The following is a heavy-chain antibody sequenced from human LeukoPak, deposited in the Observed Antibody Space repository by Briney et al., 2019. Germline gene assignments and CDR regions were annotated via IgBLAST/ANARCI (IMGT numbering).Heavy chain of an antibody. V-gene: IGHV4-39*07. CDR2: IYYSGNT. Sequence: PSETLSLTCAVSGGSISSNSYYWGWIRQPPGKGLEWIGSIYYSGNTYYNASLKSRVTISVDKSKNQFSLKLNSVTAADTALYYCARARLGRMATIADAFDIWGQGTMVTVSS. CDR1: GGSISSNSYY. CDR3: ARARLGRMATIADAFDI. J-gene: IGHJ3*02. D-gene: IGHD5-24*01.